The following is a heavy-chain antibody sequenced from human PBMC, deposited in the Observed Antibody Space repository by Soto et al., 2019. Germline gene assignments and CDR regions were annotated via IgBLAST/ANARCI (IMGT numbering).Heavy chain of an antibody. CDR3: ARDGTAAAGTHDY. J-gene: IGHJ4*02. V-gene: IGHV1-3*01. Sequence: ASVKVSCKASGYTFTSYAMHWVRQAPGQRLEWMGWINAGNGNTKYSQKFQGRVTITRDTSASAAYMELSSLRSEDTAVYYCARDGTAAAGTHDYWGQGTLVTLSS. D-gene: IGHD6-13*01. CDR2: INAGNGNT. CDR1: GYTFTSYA.